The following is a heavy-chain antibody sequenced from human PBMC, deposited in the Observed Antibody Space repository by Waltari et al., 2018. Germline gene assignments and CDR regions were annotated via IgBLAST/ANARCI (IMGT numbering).Heavy chain of an antibody. V-gene: IGHV3-74*01. CDR1: GFTFSSYW. D-gene: IGHD1-7*01. CDR3: ASGNSHAFDL. J-gene: IGHJ3*01. CDR2: INSYGSGT. Sequence: EVQLVESGGGLVQPGGSLRVSCTASGFTFSSYWMHWVRQVPGKGLVWVSRINSYGSGTSYADSAKGRFTISRDNAKNTLFLQMNSLRGEDTAVYYCASGNSHAFDLWGQGTMVTVSS.